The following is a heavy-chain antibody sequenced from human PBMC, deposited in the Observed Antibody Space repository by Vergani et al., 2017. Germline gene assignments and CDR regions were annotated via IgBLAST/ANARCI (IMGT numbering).Heavy chain of an antibody. CDR1: GGSISSYY. CDR3: ARGTYYYDSSGLDI. CDR2: IYYSGST. Sequence: QLQLQESGPGLVKPSETLSLTCTVSGGSISSYYWSWIRQPPGKGLEWIGYIYYSGSTNYNPSLKSRVTISVDTSKNQFSLKLSSVTAADTAVYYCARGTYYYDSSGLDIWGQGTMVTVSS. D-gene: IGHD3-22*01. V-gene: IGHV4-59*01. J-gene: IGHJ3*02.